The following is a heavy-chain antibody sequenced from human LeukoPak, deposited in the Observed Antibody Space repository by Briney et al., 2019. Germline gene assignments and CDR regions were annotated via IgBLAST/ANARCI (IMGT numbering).Heavy chain of an antibody. V-gene: IGHV3-30*02. D-gene: IGHD4-17*01. Sequence: PGGSLTFSDALPGFTFSDYAMHLVRQAPGKGLEWVASIQSNGNEKYSSDSLKGRFTISRDNSKNTPYLQMNTVRPEDTAVFYCARGVTSWQRGLYHFDYWGQGILITVSS. J-gene: IGHJ4*02. CDR1: GFTFSDYA. CDR3: ARGVTSWQRGLYHFDY. CDR2: IQSNGNEK.